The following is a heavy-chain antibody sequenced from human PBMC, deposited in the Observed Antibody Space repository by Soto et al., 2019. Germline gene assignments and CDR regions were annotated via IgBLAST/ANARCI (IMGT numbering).Heavy chain of an antibody. CDR2: ISYDGSNK. J-gene: IGHJ4*02. Sequence: QVQLVESGGGVVQPGRSLRLSCAASGFTFSSYAMHWVRQAPGKGLEWVAVISYDGSNKYYADSVKGRFTISRDNSKNTLYQQMNSLRAEDTAVYYCARDSKAVALAFDYWGQGTLVTVSS. CDR3: ARDSKAVALAFDY. CDR1: GFTFSSYA. V-gene: IGHV3-30-3*01. D-gene: IGHD2-21*01.